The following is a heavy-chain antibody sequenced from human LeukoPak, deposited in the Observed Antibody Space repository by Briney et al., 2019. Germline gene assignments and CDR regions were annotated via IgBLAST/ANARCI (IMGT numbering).Heavy chain of an antibody. J-gene: IGHJ6*01. V-gene: IGHV3-66*01. Sequence: GGSLRLSCAASGFTVSSNYMSWVRQAPGKGLEWVSIIYRGGSTYYADSVKGRFSISRDNSKNTLYLQMNSVRVEDTAVYHCARGGASGSYYGMDVWGQGTTVTVSS. CDR2: IYRGGST. D-gene: IGHD4/OR15-4a*01. CDR1: GFTVSSNY. CDR3: ARGGASGSYYGMDV.